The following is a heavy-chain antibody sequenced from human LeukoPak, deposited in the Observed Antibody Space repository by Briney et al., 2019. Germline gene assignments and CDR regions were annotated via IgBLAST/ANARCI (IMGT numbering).Heavy chain of an antibody. D-gene: IGHD2-15*01. CDR1: GGSFSGYY. J-gene: IGHJ2*01. V-gene: IGHV4-34*01. CDR3: ARGGYCSGGSCYLNYWYFDL. CDR2: INHSGRT. Sequence: SETLSLTCAVYGGSFSGYYWSWIRQPPGKGLEWIGEINHSGRTNYNPSLKSRVTISVDTSKNQFSLKLSSVTAADTAVYYCARGGYCSGGSCYLNYWYFDLWGRGTLVTVSS.